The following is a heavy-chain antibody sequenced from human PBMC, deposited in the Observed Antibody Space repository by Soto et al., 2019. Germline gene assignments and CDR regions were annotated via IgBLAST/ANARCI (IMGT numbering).Heavy chain of an antibody. J-gene: IGHJ3*02. D-gene: IGHD6-13*01. CDR3: ASVQGIPDAFDI. CDR2: INPSGGST. V-gene: IGHV1-46*03. Sequence: EASVKASCKASGYTFTCYYMHWVRQAPGQGLEWMGIINPSGGSTSYAQKFQGRVTMTRDTSTSTVYMELSSLRSEDTAVYYCASVQGIPDAFDIWGQATMVTVSS. CDR1: GYTFTCYY.